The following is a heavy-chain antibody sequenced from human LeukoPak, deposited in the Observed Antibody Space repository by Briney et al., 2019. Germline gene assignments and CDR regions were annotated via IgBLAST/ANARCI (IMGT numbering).Heavy chain of an antibody. CDR3: ARDPLEGVCSSTSCPYNFDY. D-gene: IGHD2-2*01. Sequence: GGSLRLSCAASGFTFSSYSTNWVRQAPGKGLEWVSYISSSSSTIYYADSVKGRFTISRDNAKNSLYLQMNSLRAEDTAVYYCARDPLEGVCSSTSCPYNFDYWGQGTLVTVSS. J-gene: IGHJ4*02. CDR1: GFTFSSYS. V-gene: IGHV3-48*01. CDR2: ISSSSSTI.